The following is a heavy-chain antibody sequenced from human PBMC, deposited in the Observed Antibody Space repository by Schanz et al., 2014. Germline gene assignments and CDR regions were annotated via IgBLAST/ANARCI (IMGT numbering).Heavy chain of an antibody. J-gene: IGHJ4*02. CDR1: GYTFTSYG. D-gene: IGHD2-2*01. Sequence: QVQLVQSGAEVKKPGASVKVSCKASGYTFTSYGISWVRQAPGQGLEWMGWISAYNGNTKYPQKLQGRVTMTTDTSTSTVYMELRSLRSDDTAVYYCAKDLLYGAPMPLNHLDYWGQGTLVTVSS. CDR2: ISAYNGNT. CDR3: AKDLLYGAPMPLNHLDY. V-gene: IGHV1-18*01.